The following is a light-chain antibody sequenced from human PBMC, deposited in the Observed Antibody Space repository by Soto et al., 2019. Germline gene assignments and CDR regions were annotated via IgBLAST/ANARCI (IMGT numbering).Light chain of an antibody. CDR3: ATWDDSLNGLV. CDR2: NNN. V-gene: IGLV1-44*01. J-gene: IGLJ7*01. Sequence: QSALTQAPSASGAPGQRVTISCSGGRSNIGRNSANWYQQLPGTAPKIVIYNNNQWPSGVPDRFSGSKSGTSASLAISGLQSEDEADYHCATWDDSLNGLVFGGGTQLTVL. CDR1: RSNIGRNS.